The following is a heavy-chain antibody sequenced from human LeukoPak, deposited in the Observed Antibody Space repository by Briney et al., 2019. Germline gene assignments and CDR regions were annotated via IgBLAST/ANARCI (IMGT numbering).Heavy chain of an antibody. J-gene: IGHJ5*02. CDR1: GFTFSSYS. CDR2: ISSSSSYI. CDR3: ARDPEVSRIAAAGVHWFDP. V-gene: IGHV3-21*01. D-gene: IGHD6-13*01. Sequence: GGSLRLSCAASGFTFSSYSMNWVRQAPGKGLEWVSSISSSSSYIYYADSVKGRFTISRDNAKNSLYLQMNSLRAEDTAVYYCARDPEVSRIAAAGVHWFDPWGQGTLVTVSS.